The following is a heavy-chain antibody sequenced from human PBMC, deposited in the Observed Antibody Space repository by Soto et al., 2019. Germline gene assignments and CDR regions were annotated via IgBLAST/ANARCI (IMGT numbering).Heavy chain of an antibody. D-gene: IGHD4-17*01. J-gene: IGHJ4*02. CDR1: GYTFTSYT. Sequence: QVQLVQSGTEVKEPGTSVKVSCKASGYTFTSYTMHWVRQAPGQSLEWMGWINAGNGNTKYSQKSQGRVTISRDTSASTAYMELNSLRSEDTAVYYCTRDATYLNGDYNYWGQGTLVTVSS. CDR2: INAGNGNT. V-gene: IGHV1-3*01. CDR3: TRDATYLNGDYNY.